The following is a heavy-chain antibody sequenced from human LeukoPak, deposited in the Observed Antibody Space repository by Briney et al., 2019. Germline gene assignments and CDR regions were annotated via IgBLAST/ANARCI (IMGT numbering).Heavy chain of an antibody. CDR1: GGSISSGDYY. V-gene: IGHV4-30-4*01. CDR2: IYYSGST. CDR3: ARFGSIDSSGYYLILR. Sequence: SQTLSLTCTVSGGSISSGDYYWSWIRQPPGKGLEWIGYIYYSGSTYYNPSLKSRVTISVDTSKNQFSLKLSSVTAADTAVYFCARFGSIDSSGYYLILRWGQGTLVTVSS. J-gene: IGHJ4*02. D-gene: IGHD3-22*01.